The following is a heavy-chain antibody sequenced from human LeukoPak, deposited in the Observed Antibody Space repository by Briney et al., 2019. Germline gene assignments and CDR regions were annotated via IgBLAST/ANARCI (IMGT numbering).Heavy chain of an antibody. V-gene: IGHV4-38-2*02. J-gene: IGHJ4*02. CDR2: IYHSGST. D-gene: IGHD6-13*01. CDR1: GYSISSGYY. Sequence: SETLSLTCTVSGYSISSGYYWGWIRQPPGKGLEWIGSIYHSGSTYYNPSLKSRVTISVDTSKNQFSLKLSSVTAAHTAVYYCAAGSDYWGQGTLVTVSS. CDR3: AAGSDY.